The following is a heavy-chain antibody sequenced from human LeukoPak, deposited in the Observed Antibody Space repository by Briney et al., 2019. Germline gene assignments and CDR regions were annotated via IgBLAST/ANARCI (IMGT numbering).Heavy chain of an antibody. V-gene: IGHV3-23*01. CDR2: ISGSGGST. D-gene: IGHD3-3*01. CDR1: GFTFSSYA. CDR3: AKVDYDFWSGYSGYYYYYMDV. J-gene: IGHJ6*03. Sequence: TGGSLRLSCAASGFTFSSYAMSWVRQAPGKGLERVSAISGSGGSTYYADSVKARFTISRDNSKNTLYLQMNSLRAEDTAVYYCAKVDYDFWSGYSGYYYYYMDVWGKGTTVTVSS.